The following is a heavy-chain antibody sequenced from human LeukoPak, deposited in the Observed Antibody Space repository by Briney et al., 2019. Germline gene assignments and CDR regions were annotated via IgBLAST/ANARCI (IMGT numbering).Heavy chain of an antibody. CDR2: IYYSGST. CDR1: GGSIGSGGYY. V-gene: IGHV4-31*03. Sequence: PSQTLSLTCTVSGGSIGSGGYYWSWIRQHPGKGLEWIGYIYYSGSTYYNPSLKSRVTISVDTSKNQFSLKLSSVTAADTAVYYCARGVVVVVAATPVFDYWGQGTLVTVSS. D-gene: IGHD2-15*01. CDR3: ARGVVVVVAATPVFDY. J-gene: IGHJ4*02.